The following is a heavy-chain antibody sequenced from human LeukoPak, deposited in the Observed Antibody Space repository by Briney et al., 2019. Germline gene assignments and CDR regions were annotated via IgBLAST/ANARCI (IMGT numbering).Heavy chain of an antibody. J-gene: IGHJ3*02. CDR1: GGSISSNNW. CDR3: ARENCRGATCYSMWGAFDI. D-gene: IGHD2-15*01. CDR2: IYHSGST. Sequence: SETLSLTCAVSGGSISSNNWWGWVRQPTGKGLEWIGEIYHSGSTNYNPSLKSRINISVDKSKNKFSLNLSSVTAADTAIYYCARENCRGATCYSMWGAFDIWGQGTMVTV. V-gene: IGHV4-4*02.